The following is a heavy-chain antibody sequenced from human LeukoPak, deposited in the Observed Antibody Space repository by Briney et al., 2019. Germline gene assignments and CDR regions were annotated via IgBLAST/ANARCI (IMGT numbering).Heavy chain of an antibody. J-gene: IGHJ5*02. CDR3: ARLPTGFPNWFDP. CDR1: GGSINISPYS. CDR2: VSYDGST. D-gene: IGHD4-17*01. V-gene: IGHV4-39*01. Sequence: SETLSLTCTVSGGSINISPYSWGWIRQPPGKGLEWIATVSYDGSTYYNPSLQSRVTISVHTSKRQFSLRLSSVTAADTAVYSCARLPTGFPNWFDPWGQGTLVTVSS.